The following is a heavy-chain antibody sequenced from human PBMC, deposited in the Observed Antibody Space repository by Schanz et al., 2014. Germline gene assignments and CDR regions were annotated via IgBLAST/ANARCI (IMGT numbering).Heavy chain of an antibody. CDR3: AKVDRTRYYAMDV. J-gene: IGHJ6*02. V-gene: IGHV1-69*08. CDR1: GGTFSSST. CDR2: IIPILDKT. Sequence: QVQLVQSGAEVKKPGSSVKVSCKASGGTFSSSTLTWVRQAPGQGLEWMGRIIPILDKTNYAQKFQVRVTMTADKTTSTVYMEVSGLRSADTAVYYCAKVDRTRYYAMDVWGQGTTVTVSS. D-gene: IGHD3-9*01.